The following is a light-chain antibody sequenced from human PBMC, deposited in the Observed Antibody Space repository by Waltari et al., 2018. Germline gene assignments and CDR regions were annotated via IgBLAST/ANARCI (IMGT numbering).Light chain of an antibody. CDR1: QSIHDN. CDR3: QQYNVWPPLT. V-gene: IGKV3-15*01. J-gene: IGKJ4*01. CDR2: GAP. Sequence: EVVMTQSPATLSVSPGERVTLSCRASQSIHDNLAWYQHRPGQAARRLIYGAPTRAPDILGWFVGGGSGTDFTLPIRSLQSEDSAVYYCQQYNVWPPLTFGGGTKVEIK.